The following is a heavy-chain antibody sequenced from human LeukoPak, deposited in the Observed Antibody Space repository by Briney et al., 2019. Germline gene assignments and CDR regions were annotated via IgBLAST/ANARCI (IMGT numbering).Heavy chain of an antibody. CDR1: GGTFSSYT. J-gene: IGHJ5*02. V-gene: IGHV1-69*02. Sequence: ASVKVSCKASGGTFSSYTISWVRQAPGQGLEWMGRIIRILGIANYAQKFQGRVTITADKSTSTAYMELSSLRSEDTAVYYCASLERYCSSTSCSKGKNWFDPWGQGTLVTVSS. CDR3: ASLERYCSSTSCSKGKNWFDP. CDR2: IIRILGIA. D-gene: IGHD2-2*01.